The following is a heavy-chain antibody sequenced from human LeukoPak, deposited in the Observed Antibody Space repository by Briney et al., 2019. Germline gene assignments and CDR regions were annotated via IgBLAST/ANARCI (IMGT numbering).Heavy chain of an antibody. D-gene: IGHD2-21*01. V-gene: IGHV4-34*01. CDR1: GGSFSIYY. CDR3: ARAYCGGDCFADY. CDR2: INHSGST. J-gene: IGHJ4*02. Sequence: SETLSLTCVVYGGSFSIYYWSWIRQPPGKGLEWIGEINHSGSTNYNPSLKSRVTVSLDTSKNQLSLKLSSVTAADTAVYYCARAYCGGDCFADYWGQGTLVTVSS.